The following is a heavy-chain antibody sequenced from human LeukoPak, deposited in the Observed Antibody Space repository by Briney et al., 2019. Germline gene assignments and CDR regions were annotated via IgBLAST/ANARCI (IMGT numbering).Heavy chain of an antibody. V-gene: IGHV3-74*01. CDR1: GFTFSSYW. Sequence: GGSLRLSCAASGFTFSSYWMHWVRQAPGKGLVWVSCINSDGSSTSYADSVKGRFTISRDNAKNTLYLQMNSLRAEDTAVYYCARDGSYYGSGSYSTFLWGQGTLVTVSS. CDR3: ARDGSYYGSGSYSTFL. J-gene: IGHJ4*02. D-gene: IGHD3-10*01. CDR2: INSDGSST.